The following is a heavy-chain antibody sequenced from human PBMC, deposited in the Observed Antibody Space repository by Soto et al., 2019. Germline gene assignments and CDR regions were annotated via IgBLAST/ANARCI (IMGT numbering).Heavy chain of an antibody. J-gene: IGHJ6*04. V-gene: IGHV3-30*03. CDR3: MTGGVGQGSGYWGGMDV. D-gene: IGHD3-22*01. Sequence: QVQVVESGGGVVQPGRSLRLSCAASGLIFNSYGMHWVRQAPGKGLEWVAVISYDGTYKYFAESVKGRFTISRDNPEKTQNLQMNSLRVDYAAAYNCMTGGVGQGSGYWGGMDVWGEGTTVIVSS. CDR2: ISYDGTYK. CDR1: GLIFNSYG.